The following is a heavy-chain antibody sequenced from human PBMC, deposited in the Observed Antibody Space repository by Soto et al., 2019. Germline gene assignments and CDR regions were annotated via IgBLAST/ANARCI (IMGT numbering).Heavy chain of an antibody. Sequence: SVKVSCKASEYTFTSYTMHWVRQAPGQRLERMGWINGGNGNTKYSQKFQGRVTITRDTSASTAYMELSSLRSDDTAVYYCARELQGLYYFDYWGQGTLVTVSS. CDR3: ARELQGLYYFDY. V-gene: IGHV1-3*01. CDR1: EYTFTSYT. CDR2: INGGNGNT. D-gene: IGHD4-4*01. J-gene: IGHJ4*02.